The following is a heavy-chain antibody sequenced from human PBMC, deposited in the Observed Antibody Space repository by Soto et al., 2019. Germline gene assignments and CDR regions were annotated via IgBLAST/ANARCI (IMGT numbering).Heavy chain of an antibody. V-gene: IGHV4-59*08. CDR2: IYYSGST. Sequence: PSETLSLTCTVSGGSISSYYWSWIRQPPGKGLEWIGYIYYSGSTNYNPSLKSRVTISVDTSKNQFSLKLRSVTAADTAVYYCARHGYYYDSTGYYYFIWGQGTLVTVSS. CDR1: GGSISSYY. D-gene: IGHD3-22*01. CDR3: ARHGYYYDSTGYYYFI. J-gene: IGHJ4*02.